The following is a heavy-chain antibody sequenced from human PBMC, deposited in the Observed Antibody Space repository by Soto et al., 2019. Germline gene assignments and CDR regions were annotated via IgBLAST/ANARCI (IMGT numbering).Heavy chain of an antibody. J-gene: IGHJ6*02. CDR2: IWYDGSNK. V-gene: IGHV3-33*01. CDR1: GFTFRSYG. Sequence: GGSLRLSCVASGFTFRSYGMHWVRQAPGKGLEWVAVIWYDGSNKDYADSVKGRFTISRDNSKNTLYLQMNSLRAEDTAVYYCARARGDCTNGVCNSGMDVWGQGTTVIVSS. CDR3: ARARGDCTNGVCNSGMDV. D-gene: IGHD2-8*01.